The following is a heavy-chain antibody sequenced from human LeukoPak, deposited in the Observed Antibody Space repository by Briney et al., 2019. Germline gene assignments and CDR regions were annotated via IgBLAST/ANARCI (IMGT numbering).Heavy chain of an antibody. CDR2: TRSKAYGGTT. V-gene: IGHV3-49*03. J-gene: IGHJ4*02. D-gene: IGHD4-17*01. Sequence: GGSLRLSCTASGFTFGDYAMSWFRQAPGKGLEWVGFTRSKAYGGTTEYAASVKGRFTISRDDSKSIAYLQMNSLKTEDTAVYYCTRPFDYGDYLPFDYWGQGALVTVSS. CDR1: GFTFGDYA. CDR3: TRPFDYGDYLPFDY.